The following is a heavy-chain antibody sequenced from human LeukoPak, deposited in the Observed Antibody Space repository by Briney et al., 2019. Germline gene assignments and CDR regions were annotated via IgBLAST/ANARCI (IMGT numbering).Heavy chain of an antibody. Sequence: SETLSLTCAVCGGSSSGYYWSWIRQPPGKGLEWIGEINHSGSTNYNPSLKSRVTISIDTSKNQFSLMLSSVTAADTAVYYCARDWGSGYDSRFDPWGQGTLVTISS. D-gene: IGHD5-12*01. J-gene: IGHJ5*02. CDR3: ARDWGSGYDSRFDP. V-gene: IGHV4-34*01. CDR1: GGSSSGYY. CDR2: INHSGST.